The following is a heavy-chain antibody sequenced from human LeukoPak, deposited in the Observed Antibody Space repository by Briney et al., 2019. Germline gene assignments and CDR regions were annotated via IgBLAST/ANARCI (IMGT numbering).Heavy chain of an antibody. CDR3: ARDRAYGTFDY. CDR1: GFSFSTSW. Sequence: GGSLRLSCAASGFSFSTSWMSWVRQAPGKGLEWVATIHVDGSQTFYVDSVRGRFTISRDNAKNSVDLQMISLRAEDTAVYYCARDRAYGTFDYWGQGTLATVSS. J-gene: IGHJ4*02. CDR2: IHVDGSQT. V-gene: IGHV3-7*01. D-gene: IGHD2-8*01.